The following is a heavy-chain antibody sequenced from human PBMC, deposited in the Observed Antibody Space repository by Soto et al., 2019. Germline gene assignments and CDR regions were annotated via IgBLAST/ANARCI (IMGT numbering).Heavy chain of an antibody. CDR2: IYYSGST. D-gene: IGHD4-4*01. V-gene: IGHV4-59*08. CDR3: ARRSLSNYAWFDP. CDR1: GGSISSYY. J-gene: IGHJ5*02. Sequence: SETLSLTCTVSGGSISSYYWSWIRQPPGKGLEWIGYIYYSGSTNYNPSLKSRVTISVDTSKNQFSLKLSSVTAADTAVYYCARRSLSNYAWFDPWGQGTLVTVSS.